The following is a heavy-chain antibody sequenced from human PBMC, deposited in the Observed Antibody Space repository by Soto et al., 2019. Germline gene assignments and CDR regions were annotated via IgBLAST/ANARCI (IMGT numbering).Heavy chain of an antibody. V-gene: IGHV1-3*01. CDR2: INAGNGNT. Sequence: SXKVSFKASGYTXTSYAMDLVRQAPGQRLEWMGWINAGNGNTKYSKKLQGRVTITRDTSARTAYMELSSLRSEDTAVYYCATGRVSRGYGMDVWGQGTTGTVSS. D-gene: IGHD1-26*01. J-gene: IGHJ6*02. CDR1: GYTXTSYA. CDR3: ATGRVSRGYGMDV.